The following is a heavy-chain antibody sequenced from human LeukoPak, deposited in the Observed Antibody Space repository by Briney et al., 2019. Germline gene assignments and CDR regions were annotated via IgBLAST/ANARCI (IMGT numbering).Heavy chain of an antibody. Sequence: SETLSLTCAVYGGSLSGYYWSWIRQAPGKGLEWIGEINHSGSTNFRSSLKSRVTVSIDTSKNQFSLKVSSVTAADTAVYYCARAGGYSDGYVPAAFDIWGQGTMVNVSS. CDR2: INHSGST. CDR3: ARAGGYSDGYVPAAFDI. D-gene: IGHD5-18*01. V-gene: IGHV4-34*01. CDR1: GGSLSGYY. J-gene: IGHJ3*02.